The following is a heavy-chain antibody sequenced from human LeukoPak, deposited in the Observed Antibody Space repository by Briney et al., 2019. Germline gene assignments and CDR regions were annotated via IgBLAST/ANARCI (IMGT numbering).Heavy chain of an antibody. V-gene: IGHV3-11*01. CDR1: GFTFSDYY. D-gene: IGHD3-3*01. CDR2: ISSSGSTI. J-gene: IGHJ5*02. Sequence: GWSLRLSCAASGFTFSDYYMSWIHQAPGKGLEWVSYISSSGSTIYYADSVKGRFTISRDNAKNSLYLQMNSLRAEDTAVYYCARGSGGYDFWSHNWFDPWGQGTLVTVSS. CDR3: ARGSGGYDFWSHNWFDP.